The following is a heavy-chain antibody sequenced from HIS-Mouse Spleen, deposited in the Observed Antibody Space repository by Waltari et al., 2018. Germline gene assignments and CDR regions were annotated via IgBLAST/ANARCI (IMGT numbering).Heavy chain of an antibody. D-gene: IGHD6-13*01. V-gene: IGHV4-38-2*02. Sequence: QVQLQESGPGLVKPSETLSLTCTVSGYSISSGYYWGWIRQPPGTGLEWIGSIYHSGSTYHTPTLKSRVTISVETSKNQFSRKLGSVTAADTAVYYCARALEYSSSWYYYYYGMDVWGQGTTVTVSS. CDR3: ARALEYSSSWYYYYYGMDV. J-gene: IGHJ6*02. CDR1: GYSISSGYY. CDR2: IYHSGST.